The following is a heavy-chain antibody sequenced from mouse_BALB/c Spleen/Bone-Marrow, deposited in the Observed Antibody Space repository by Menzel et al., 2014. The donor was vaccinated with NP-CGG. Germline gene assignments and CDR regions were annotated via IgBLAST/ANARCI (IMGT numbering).Heavy chain of an antibody. Sequence: EVKLMESGVGLVQPGGSLRLSCATSGFTFSDFYMEWVRQPPGKRLEWIAASRNKVNDYTTEYSASVKGRFIVSRDTSQSILYLQMNALRAEDTAIYYCARAVYGNFDYWGQGTTLTVSS. CDR2: SRNKVNDYTT. D-gene: IGHD2-1*01. V-gene: IGHV7-1*02. J-gene: IGHJ2*01. CDR1: GFTFSDFY. CDR3: ARAVYGNFDY.